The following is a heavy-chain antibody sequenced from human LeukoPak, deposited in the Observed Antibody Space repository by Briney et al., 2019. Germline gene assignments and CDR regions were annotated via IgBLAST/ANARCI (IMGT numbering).Heavy chain of an antibody. CDR1: GYSFTSYW. J-gene: IGHJ4*02. D-gene: IGHD3-10*01. Sequence: GESLKISCKGSGYSFTSYWIGWVRQMPGKGLEWMGIIYPSDSDTRYSPSFQGQVTISADKSISTAYLQWSSLKASDTAMYYCARQELLWFGGNDYWGQGTLVTVSS. CDR2: IYPSDSDT. CDR3: ARQELLWFGGNDY. V-gene: IGHV5-51*01.